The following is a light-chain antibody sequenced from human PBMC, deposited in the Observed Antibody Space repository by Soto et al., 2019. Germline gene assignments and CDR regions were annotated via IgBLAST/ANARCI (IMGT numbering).Light chain of an antibody. V-gene: IGLV2-14*01. CDR1: SGDTGSYNR. J-gene: IGLJ1*01. Sequence: QSALTQPASVSGSPGQSITISCTGTSGDTGSYNRVSWYQQHPGKAPKLIIYEVTDRPSGVSNRFSGSKSGNTASLTISGLQAEDEAEYYCSSYTNINTRACVFGTGTKVT. CDR2: EVT. CDR3: SSYTNINTRACV.